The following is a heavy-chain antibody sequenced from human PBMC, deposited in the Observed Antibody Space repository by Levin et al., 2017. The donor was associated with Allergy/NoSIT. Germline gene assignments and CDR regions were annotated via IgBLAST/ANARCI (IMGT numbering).Heavy chain of an antibody. CDR3: ARDLSYGDDANWFDP. Sequence: SQTLSLTCTVSGGSISSYYWSWIRQPPGKGLEWIGYIYYSGSTNYNPSLKSRVTISVDTSKNQFSLKLSSVTAADTAVYYCARDLSYGDDANWFDPWGQGTLVTVSS. CDR1: GGSISSYY. V-gene: IGHV4-59*01. D-gene: IGHD4-17*01. J-gene: IGHJ5*02. CDR2: IYYSGST.